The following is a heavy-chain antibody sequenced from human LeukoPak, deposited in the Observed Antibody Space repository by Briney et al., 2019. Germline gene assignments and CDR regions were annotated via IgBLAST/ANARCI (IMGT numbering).Heavy chain of an antibody. J-gene: IGHJ6*02. CDR1: GFPFSSYA. CDR2: ISDSGGST. D-gene: IGHD2-15*01. V-gene: IGHV3-64D*09. CDR3: VRGYSFGPYGMDV. Sequence: GSLRLSCSASGFPFSSYAMHWVRQAPGKGLECVSAISDSGGSTYYADSVKGRFTISRDNSKNTLYLQMSSLRAEDTAVYFCVRGYSFGPYGMDVWGQGTTVTVSS.